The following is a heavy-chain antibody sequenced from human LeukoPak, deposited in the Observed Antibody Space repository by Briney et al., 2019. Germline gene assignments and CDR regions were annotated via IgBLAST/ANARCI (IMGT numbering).Heavy chain of an antibody. V-gene: IGHV1-18*01. CDR1: GYTFTSYG. D-gene: IGHD3-22*01. CDR2: ISAYNGNT. Sequence: ASVKVSCKASGYTFTSYGISWVRQAPGQGLEWMGWISAYNGNTNYAQKLQGRVTMTTDTSTSTAYMELRSLRSDDTAVYYCARGPYYYDSSGYYQDSPFDIWGQGTMVTVSS. J-gene: IGHJ3*02. CDR3: ARGPYYYDSSGYYQDSPFDI.